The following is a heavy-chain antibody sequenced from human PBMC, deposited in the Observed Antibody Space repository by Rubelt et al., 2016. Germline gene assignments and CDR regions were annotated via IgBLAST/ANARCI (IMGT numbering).Heavy chain of an antibody. Sequence: QLQLQESGPGLVKPSETLSLTCTVSGGSISSSCYYWGWIRQPPGKGLEWIGGIYYSGSTYYNPSLKSRIHITVDTSKNQFSLKVSSVTAADAVVYYCARTSGYNYDEAFDIWGQGTMVTVSS. V-gene: IGHV4-39*01. CDR3: ARTSGYNYDEAFDI. J-gene: IGHJ3*02. CDR2: IYYSGST. D-gene: IGHD5-12*01. CDR1: GGSISSSCYY.